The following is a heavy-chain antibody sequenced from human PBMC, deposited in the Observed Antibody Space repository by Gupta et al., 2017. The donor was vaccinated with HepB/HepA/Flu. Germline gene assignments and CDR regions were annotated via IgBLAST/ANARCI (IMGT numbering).Heavy chain of an antibody. CDR2: ISGSGDSI. Sequence: EVQLLESEGGLVQPGGSLRLSCTASGITFSMYAMSWVGQAPGKGLEWVSTISGSGDSIYHADSVKGRFTISRDNSKNTLYLQMNSLRAEDTAIYYCAKRRGYYFDYWGQGTLVTVSS. V-gene: IGHV3-23*01. D-gene: IGHD3-3*01. CDR1: GITFSMYA. CDR3: AKRRGYYFDY. J-gene: IGHJ4*02.